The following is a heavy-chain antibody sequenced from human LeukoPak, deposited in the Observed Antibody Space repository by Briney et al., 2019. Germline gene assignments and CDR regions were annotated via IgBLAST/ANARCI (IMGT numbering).Heavy chain of an antibody. CDR2: ISSSGSTI. Sequence: GGSLRLSCAASGFTFSDDYMSWIRQAPGKGLEWVSYISSSGSTIYYADSVKGRFTISRDNAKNSLYLQMNSLRAEDTAVYYCARVSRSGYYSDWGQGTLVTVSS. J-gene: IGHJ4*02. D-gene: IGHD3-22*01. V-gene: IGHV3-11*01. CDR1: GFTFSDDY. CDR3: ARVSRSGYYSD.